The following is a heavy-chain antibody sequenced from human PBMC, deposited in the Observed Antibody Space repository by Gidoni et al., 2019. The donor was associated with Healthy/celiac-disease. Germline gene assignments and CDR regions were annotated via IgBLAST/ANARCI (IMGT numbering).Heavy chain of an antibody. CDR1: GSTLPDLS. V-gene: IGHV1-24*01. Sequence: QIQLVQSGADVKKPGASVQVSCNVSGSTLPDLSLHWVRQALGKGLEWMGGCDPDDGETIYAQKFEGRVTMTEDTSTDTAYMELSRLRSEDTAVYYCATLPTSIRGVDELVDAFDIWGQGTMVTVSS. J-gene: IGHJ3*02. CDR3: ATLPTSIRGVDELVDAFDI. CDR2: CDPDDGET. D-gene: IGHD3-10*01.